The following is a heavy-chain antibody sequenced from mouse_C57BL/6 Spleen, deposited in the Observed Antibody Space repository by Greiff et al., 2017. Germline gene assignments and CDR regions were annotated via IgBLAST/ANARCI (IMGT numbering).Heavy chain of an antibody. CDR1: GYTFTSYW. CDR2: IDPSDSYT. V-gene: IGHV1-59*01. D-gene: IGHD2-1*01. CDR3: ARSDMGSYGKGADY. J-gene: IGHJ4*01. Sequence: QVQLQQPGAELVRPGTSVKLSCKASGYTFTSYWMHWVQQRPGQGLEWIGVIDPSDSYTNYNQKLKGKATLTVDTSSSTAYMQLSSLTSEDSAVYYCARSDMGSYGKGADYWGQGTSVTVSS.